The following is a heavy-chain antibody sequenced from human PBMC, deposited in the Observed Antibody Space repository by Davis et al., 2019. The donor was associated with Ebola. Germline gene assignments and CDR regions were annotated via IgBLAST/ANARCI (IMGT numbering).Heavy chain of an antibody. J-gene: IGHJ6*02. Sequence: GESLKISCAASGFIVSSYYMSWVRQAPGRGLEWVSVIYSGGTTYYADSVKGRFTISRDNSKNTLYLQMNSLRAEDTAVYYCAKVGCSSTSCYSVYYGMDVWGQGTTVTVSS. CDR2: IYSGGTT. V-gene: IGHV3-53*01. CDR3: AKVGCSSTSCYSVYYGMDV. D-gene: IGHD2-2*01. CDR1: GFIVSSYY.